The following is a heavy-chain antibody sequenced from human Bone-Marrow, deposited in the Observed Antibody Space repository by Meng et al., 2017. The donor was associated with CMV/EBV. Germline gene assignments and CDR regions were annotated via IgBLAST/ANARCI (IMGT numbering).Heavy chain of an antibody. CDR1: GFTFSSYW. CDR2: IKQDGSEK. Sequence: GESLKISCAASGFTFSSYWMSWVRQAPGKGLEWVANIKQDGSEKYYVDSVKGRFTISRDNAKNSLYLQMNSLRAEDTAVYYCARDWEIHGDSPRGIDYWGQGTLVTVSS. J-gene: IGHJ4*02. CDR3: ARDWEIHGDSPRGIDY. D-gene: IGHD1-26*01. V-gene: IGHV3-7*01.